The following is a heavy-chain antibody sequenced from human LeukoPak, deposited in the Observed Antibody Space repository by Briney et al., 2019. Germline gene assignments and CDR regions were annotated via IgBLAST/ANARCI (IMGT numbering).Heavy chain of an antibody. J-gene: IGHJ4*02. CDR3: AKEAHATVKRPYYFDY. V-gene: IGHV3-30*04. CDR1: GFTFSSYA. D-gene: IGHD4-11*01. CDR2: ISYDGSNK. Sequence: HPGGSLRLSCAASGFTFSSYAMHWVRQAPGKGLEWVAVISYDGSNKYYADSVKGRFTISRDNSKNTLYLQMNSLRAEDTAVYYCAKEAHATVKRPYYFDYWGQGTLVTVSS.